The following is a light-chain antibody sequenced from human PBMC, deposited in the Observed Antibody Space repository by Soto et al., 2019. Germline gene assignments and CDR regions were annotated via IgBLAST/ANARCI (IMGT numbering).Light chain of an antibody. CDR1: QSISSY. V-gene: IGKV1-39*01. J-gene: IGKJ5*01. CDR2: AAS. CDR3: QQRYSTPRIT. Sequence: DIQMTQSPSSLSASVGDRVTITCRASQSISSYLNWYQQKPGKAPKLLIYAASSLQSGVPSRFSGSGSGTDVTLTISSRQPEDFATYYCQQRYSTPRITFGQGTRLEIK.